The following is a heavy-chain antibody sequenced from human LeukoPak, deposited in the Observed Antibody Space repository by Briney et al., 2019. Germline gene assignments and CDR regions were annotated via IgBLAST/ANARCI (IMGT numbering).Heavy chain of an antibody. CDR2: IYYSGST. J-gene: IGHJ3*02. V-gene: IGHV4-39*01. D-gene: IGHD4-23*01. Sequence: SETLSLTCTVSGGSISSSSYYWGWIRQPLGKGLEWIGSIYYSGSTYYNPSLKSRVTISVDTSKNQFSLKLSSVTAADTAVYYCARRSYGGNASGAFDIWGQGTMVTVSS. CDR1: GGSISSSSYY. CDR3: ARRSYGGNASGAFDI.